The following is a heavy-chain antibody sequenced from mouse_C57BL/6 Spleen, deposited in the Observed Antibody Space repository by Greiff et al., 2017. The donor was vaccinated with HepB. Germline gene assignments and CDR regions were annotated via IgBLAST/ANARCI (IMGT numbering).Heavy chain of an antibody. D-gene: IGHD1-1*01. J-gene: IGHJ3*01. CDR3: ARSMGYYGSSSWFAY. CDR1: GYTFTGYW. V-gene: IGHV1-9*01. CDR2: ILPGSGST. Sequence: VQVVESGAELMKPGASVKLSCKATGYTFTGYWIEWVKQRPGHGLEWIGEILPGSGSTNYNEKFKGKATFTADTSSNTAYMQLSSLTTEDSAIYYCARSMGYYGSSSWFAYWGQGTLVTVSA.